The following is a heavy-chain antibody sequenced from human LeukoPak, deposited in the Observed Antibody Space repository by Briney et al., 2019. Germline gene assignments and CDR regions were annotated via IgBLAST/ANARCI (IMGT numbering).Heavy chain of an antibody. CDR3: ATGGSYYIAFDI. Sequence: ASVKVSCKVSGYTLTGLSMHWVRQAPGKGLEWMGGFDPEDGDTNYAQKFQGRVTMTEDTSTDTAYMELSSLRSEDTAVYYCATGGSYYIAFDIWGQGTMVTVSS. J-gene: IGHJ3*02. D-gene: IGHD1-26*01. CDR1: GYTLTGLS. CDR2: FDPEDGDT. V-gene: IGHV1-24*01.